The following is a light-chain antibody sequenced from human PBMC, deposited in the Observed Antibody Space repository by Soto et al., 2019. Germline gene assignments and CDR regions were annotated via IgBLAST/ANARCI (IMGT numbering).Light chain of an antibody. CDR1: QSVSRW. CDR2: KAS. Sequence: DIQMTQSPSTLSASVGDRVTITCRASQSVSRWLAWYRQKPGKAPNLLIYKASNLQSGVPSRFSGSGSGTEFTLTISSLQPDDFATYYCQQYNGDSTFGGGTKVEIK. CDR3: QQYNGDST. V-gene: IGKV1-5*03. J-gene: IGKJ4*01.